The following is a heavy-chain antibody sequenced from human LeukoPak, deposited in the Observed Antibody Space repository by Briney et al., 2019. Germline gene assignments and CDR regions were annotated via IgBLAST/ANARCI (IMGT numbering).Heavy chain of an antibody. Sequence: NPSETLSLTCTVSGGSISNYHWSWVRQPPGKGLEWIGYIYYSGTTNYNPSLRSRVTISVDTSKNQMSLKLSSVTAADTAVYYCARIVPYNYGYVDYWGQGTLVTVSS. CDR3: ARIVPYNYGYVDY. CDR2: IYYSGTT. J-gene: IGHJ4*02. V-gene: IGHV4-59*01. CDR1: GGSISNYH. D-gene: IGHD5-18*01.